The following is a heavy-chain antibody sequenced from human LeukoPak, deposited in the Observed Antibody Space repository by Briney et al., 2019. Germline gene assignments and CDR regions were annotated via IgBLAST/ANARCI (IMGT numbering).Heavy chain of an antibody. CDR3: ARGSSSWDYYYGMDV. Sequence: GGSLRLSCAASGFTVSSNFMSWVRQAPGKGLEWVSVIYGGGSTYYADSVKGRFTISRDNAKNTLYLQMNSLRAEDTAVYYCARGSSSWDYYYGMDVWGQGTTVTVSS. D-gene: IGHD6-13*01. CDR1: GFTVSSNF. CDR2: IYGGGST. J-gene: IGHJ6*02. V-gene: IGHV3-53*01.